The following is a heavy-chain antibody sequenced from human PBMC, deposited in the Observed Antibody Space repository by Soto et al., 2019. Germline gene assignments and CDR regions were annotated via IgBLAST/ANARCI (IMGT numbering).Heavy chain of an antibody. D-gene: IGHD1-1*01. V-gene: IGHV6-1*01. CDR1: GDSVSSNSAA. CDR3: ARGSWDDVTGHYYMDV. Sequence: QVQLQQSGPGLVKPSQTLSLTCDISGDSVSSNSAAWNWIRQTPSRGLEWLGRTYYRSKWYINYAVSVKGRITVNPGTSKNQFSLQLNSVTPEDTAVYYCARGSWDDVTGHYYMDVWGKGTTVTVSS. CDR2: TYYRSKWYI. J-gene: IGHJ6*03.